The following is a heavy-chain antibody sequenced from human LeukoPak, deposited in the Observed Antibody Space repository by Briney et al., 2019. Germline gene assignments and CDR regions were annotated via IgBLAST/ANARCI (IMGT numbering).Heavy chain of an antibody. D-gene: IGHD1-26*01. CDR3: AKDENRGGATPLDY. Sequence: GGSLRHSCAASVFPFDDYIMQWVRQAPGKGLGLVALISRDGGSTYYADSVKGRFTIYRDNSKNSLYLQMNSLRPEDAAFYYCAKDENRGGATPLDYWGQGTLVTVSS. V-gene: IGHV3-43*01. CDR1: VFPFDDYI. J-gene: IGHJ4*02. CDR2: ISRDGGST.